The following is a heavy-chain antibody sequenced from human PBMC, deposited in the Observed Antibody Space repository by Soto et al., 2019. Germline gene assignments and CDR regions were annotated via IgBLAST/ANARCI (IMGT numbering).Heavy chain of an antibody. J-gene: IGHJ6*02. CDR1: GFTFSSYS. Sequence: PGGSLRLSCAASGFTFSSYSMNWVRQAPGKGLEWVSSISSSSSYIYYADSVKGRFTISRDNAKNSLYLQMNSLRAEDTALYYCARDLITVVRGVITALDCYYYGMDVWGQGTTVTVSS. V-gene: IGHV3-21*01. D-gene: IGHD3-10*01. CDR2: ISSSSSYI. CDR3: ARDLITVVRGVITALDCYYYGMDV.